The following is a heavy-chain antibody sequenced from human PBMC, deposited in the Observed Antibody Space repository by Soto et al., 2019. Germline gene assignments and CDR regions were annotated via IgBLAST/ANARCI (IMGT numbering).Heavy chain of an antibody. J-gene: IGHJ5*02. CDR2: IYYSGST. Sequence: SETLSLTCTISNGSIGSYYWTWIRQPPGKGLEWIGHIYYSGSTNYNPSLKSRLTLSLDTSKNQFSLKLASVTAADTAVYYCARVGRLITAAGLLDAWGQGTLVTVS. V-gene: IGHV4-59*01. CDR1: NGSIGSYY. CDR3: ARVGRLITAAGLLDA. D-gene: IGHD6-13*01.